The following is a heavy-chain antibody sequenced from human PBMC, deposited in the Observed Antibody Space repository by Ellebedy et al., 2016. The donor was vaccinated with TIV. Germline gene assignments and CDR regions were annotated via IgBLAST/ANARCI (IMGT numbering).Heavy chain of an antibody. CDR2: IRGSGDRS. V-gene: IGHV3-23*01. J-gene: IGHJ4*02. CDR3: ARDGITMIIVVNHFDY. CDR1: GLTFRRYA. Sequence: GESLKISCAASGLTFRRYALSWVRQPPGKGLEWVSGIRGSGDRSYYADSVKGRFTISRDNAKNSLYLQMNSLRAEDTAVYYCARDGITMIIVVNHFDYWGQGTPVTVSS. D-gene: IGHD3-22*01.